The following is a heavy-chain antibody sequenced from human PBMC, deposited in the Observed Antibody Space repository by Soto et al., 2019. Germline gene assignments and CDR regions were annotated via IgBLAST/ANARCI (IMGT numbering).Heavy chain of an antibody. Sequence: SETLSLTCYVSGGSVSSFCWTWIRQSPGKGLESIAYICYSGSTNYNPSLKSRVTISVDTSKNQFSLKLSSVTAADTAVYYCATYYRHYFDYWGQGTLVTVSS. J-gene: IGHJ4*02. V-gene: IGHV4-59*02. CDR1: GGSVSSFC. CDR3: ATYYRHYFDY. D-gene: IGHD3-10*01. CDR2: ICYSGST.